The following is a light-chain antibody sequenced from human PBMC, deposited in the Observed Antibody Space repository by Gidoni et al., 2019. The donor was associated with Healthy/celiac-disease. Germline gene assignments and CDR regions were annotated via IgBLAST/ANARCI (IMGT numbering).Light chain of an antibody. CDR1: QSISSY. CDR2: ASS. V-gene: IGKV1-39*01. J-gene: IGKJ5*01. Sequence: DIQMTQSPSSLSASVVDRVTITCRASQSISSYLNWYQKTPGKAPKLLLYASSSWQSGVSSRFSGSGSGSDFTLTISRLPPEDFVTYYCQQSYSTPRACGQGTRLEIK. CDR3: QQSYSTPRA.